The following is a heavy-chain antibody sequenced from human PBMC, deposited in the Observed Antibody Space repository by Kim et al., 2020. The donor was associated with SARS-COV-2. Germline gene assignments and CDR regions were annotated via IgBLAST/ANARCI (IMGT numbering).Heavy chain of an antibody. CDR2: ISGSGGST. V-gene: IGHV3-23*01. D-gene: IGHD2-2*01. Sequence: GGSLRLSCAASGFTFSSYAMSWVRQAPGKGLEWVSAISGSGGSTYYADSVKGRFTISRDNSKNTLYLQMNSLRAEDTAVYYCAKDLGDIVVVPAAPYFDYWGQGTLVTVSS. J-gene: IGHJ4*02. CDR1: GFTFSSYA. CDR3: AKDLGDIVVVPAAPYFDY.